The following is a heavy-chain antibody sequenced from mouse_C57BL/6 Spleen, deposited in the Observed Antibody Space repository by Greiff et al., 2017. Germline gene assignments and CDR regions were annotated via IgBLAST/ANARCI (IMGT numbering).Heavy chain of an antibody. D-gene: IGHD2-3*01. CDR2: IDPSDSET. CDR1: GYTFTSYW. V-gene: IGHV1-52*01. J-gene: IGHJ2*01. CDR3: ARIYDGSPYYFDY. Sequence: QVQLQQPGAELVRPGSSVKLSCKASGYTFTSYWMHWVKQRPIQGLEWIGNIDPSDSETHYNQKFKDKATLTVDKSSSTAYMQLSSLTSADSAVYYCARIYDGSPYYFDYWGQGTTLTVSS.